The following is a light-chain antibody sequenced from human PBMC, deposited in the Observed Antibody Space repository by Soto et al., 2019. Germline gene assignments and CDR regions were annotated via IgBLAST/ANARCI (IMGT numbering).Light chain of an antibody. J-gene: IGLJ3*02. Sequence: QSVLTQPPSASGTPGQRVTISCSGSSSNIGSNTVNWYQQLPGMAPTLLIYSNNQRPSGVPDRFSGSKSGTSASLAVNGLQSEDEADYYCAAWDDSLNGPLFGGGTKLT. CDR1: SSNIGSNT. V-gene: IGLV1-44*01. CDR3: AAWDDSLNGPL. CDR2: SNN.